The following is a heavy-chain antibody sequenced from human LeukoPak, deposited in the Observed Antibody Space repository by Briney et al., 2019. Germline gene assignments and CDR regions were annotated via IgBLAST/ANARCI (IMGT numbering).Heavy chain of an antibody. CDR1: GGTFSSYA. Sequence: SVKVSCKASGGTFSSYAISWVRQAPGQGLEWMGGIIPIFGTANYAQKFQGRVTITADESTSTAYMELSSLRSEDTAVDYCARIALPASIYGWFGPRGPGTLVTVSS. D-gene: IGHD2-2*01. J-gene: IGHJ5*02. V-gene: IGHV1-69*01. CDR2: IIPIFGTA. CDR3: ARIALPASIYGWFGP.